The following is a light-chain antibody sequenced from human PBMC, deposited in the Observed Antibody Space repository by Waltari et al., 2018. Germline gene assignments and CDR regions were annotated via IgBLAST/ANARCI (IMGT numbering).Light chain of an antibody. Sequence: QSALTQTASVSGYPGQSITISCTGSSPEIGTYQVVSWYQHHPGKAPKLLIYGVTNRPSGVSNRFSGSKSGNTASLTISGLQTEDEADYYCCSYAGSMVFGGGTKLTV. CDR1: SPEIGTYQV. J-gene: IGLJ2*01. CDR3: CSYAGSMV. CDR2: GVT. V-gene: IGLV2-23*02.